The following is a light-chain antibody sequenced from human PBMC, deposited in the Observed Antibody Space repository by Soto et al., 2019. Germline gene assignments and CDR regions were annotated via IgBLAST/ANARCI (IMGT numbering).Light chain of an antibody. J-gene: IGLJ2*01. V-gene: IGLV1-51*01. CDR1: NSDVGNYNL. Sequence: QSALTQPASVSGSPGQSITISCTGTNSDVGNYNLVSWYQQHPGKAPKLIIYDNHKRPSGIPDRFSGSRSGTSATLGITGLQTADEADYYCATWDSSLSAGVFGGGTKLTVL. CDR3: ATWDSSLSAGV. CDR2: DNH.